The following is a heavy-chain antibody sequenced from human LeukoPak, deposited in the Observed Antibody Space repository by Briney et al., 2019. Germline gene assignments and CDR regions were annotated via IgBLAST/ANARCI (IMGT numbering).Heavy chain of an antibody. CDR2: ISAYNGNT. CDR3: AGSSGSPYYYYYGMDV. D-gene: IGHD3-22*01. J-gene: IGHJ6*02. Sequence: ASVKVSCKASGYTFTSYSISWVRQAPGQGLEWMGWISAYNGNTNYAQKLQGRVTMTTDTSTSTAYMELRSLRSDDTAVYYCAGSSGSPYYYYYGMDVWGQGTTVTVSS. V-gene: IGHV1-18*01. CDR1: GYTFTSYS.